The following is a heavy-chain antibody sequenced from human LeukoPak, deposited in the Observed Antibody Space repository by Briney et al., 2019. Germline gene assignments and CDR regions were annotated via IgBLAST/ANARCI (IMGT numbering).Heavy chain of an antibody. D-gene: IGHD6-13*01. V-gene: IGHV3-48*01. CDR1: GFTFSTYN. Sequence: GGSLRLSCAASGFTFSTYNMDWVRQAPGKGLEWVSFISLSSTTIYYADSVKGRFTISRDNAKNSLYLQMNSLRAEDTAVYYCAREASYSSSWATFDFRGQGILVTVSS. CDR2: ISLSSTTI. J-gene: IGHJ4*02. CDR3: AREASYSSSWATFDF.